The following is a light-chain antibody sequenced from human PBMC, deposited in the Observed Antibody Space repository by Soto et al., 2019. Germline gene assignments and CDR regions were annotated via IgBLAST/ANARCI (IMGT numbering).Light chain of an antibody. J-gene: IGLJ1*01. V-gene: IGLV2-14*01. Sequence: QSVLTQPASVSGSPGQSITISCTGTSSDVGGYNYVSWYQQHPAKAPKLMIYHVSNRPSGVSDRFSGSKSGNTASLTISGLQAEDEADYYCYSYTTSSTYVFGTGTKVTVL. CDR2: HVS. CDR3: YSYTTSSTYV. CDR1: SSDVGGYNY.